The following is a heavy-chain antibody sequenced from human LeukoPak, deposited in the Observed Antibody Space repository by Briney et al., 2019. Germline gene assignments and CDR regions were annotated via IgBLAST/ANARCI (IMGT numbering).Heavy chain of an antibody. CDR2: IHSADSNT. J-gene: IGHJ4*02. Sequence: GESLQISCKDSGYSFTNYWIGWVRQMPGKGLEWMGIIHSADSNTKYSPSIQGQVTISADKSISTAYLQWSGLKASDTAMYYCAGARHGDYRWDYWGQGTLVTDSS. CDR1: GYSFTNYW. CDR3: AGARHGDYRWDY. D-gene: IGHD4-17*01. V-gene: IGHV5-51*01.